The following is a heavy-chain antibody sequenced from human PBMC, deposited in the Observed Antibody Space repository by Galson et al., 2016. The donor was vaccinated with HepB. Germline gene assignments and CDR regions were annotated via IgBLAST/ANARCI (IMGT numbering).Heavy chain of an antibody. CDR1: GFSFSSFG. CDR2: ISYDGSSK. D-gene: IGHD1-26*01. J-gene: IGHJ4*02. Sequence: SLRLSCATSGFSFSSFGMHWVRQAPGKGLEWVAIISYDGSSKSYADSVKGRFTISRDKSNTLYLQMNSLRAEDTAVDYCSKDLSYSTYWPYFDQSGQGTPVTVSS. V-gene: IGHV3-30*18. CDR3: SKDLSYSTYWPYFDQ.